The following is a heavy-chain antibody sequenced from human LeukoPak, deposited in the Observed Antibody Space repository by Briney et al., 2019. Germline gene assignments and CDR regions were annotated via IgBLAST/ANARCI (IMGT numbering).Heavy chain of an antibody. D-gene: IGHD6-13*01. Sequence: SETLSLTCTVSGGSISSYYWSWIRQPPGKGLEWIGYIYYSGSTNYNPSLKSRVTISVDTSKDQFSLKLSSVTAADTAVYYCAKEQRIAAAGTEAFDTWGQGTMVTVSS. J-gene: IGHJ3*02. CDR1: GGSISSYY. CDR2: IYYSGST. V-gene: IGHV4-59*12. CDR3: AKEQRIAAAGTEAFDT.